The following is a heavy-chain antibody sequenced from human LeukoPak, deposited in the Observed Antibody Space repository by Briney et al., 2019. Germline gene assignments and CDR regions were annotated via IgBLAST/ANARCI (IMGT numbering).Heavy chain of an antibody. J-gene: IGHJ4*02. D-gene: IGHD3-10*01. CDR3: ARPVRGVSTLDY. CDR2: IYYSGST. Sequence: PSETLSLTCTVSGGSISSSSYYWGWIRQPPGKGLEWIGSIYYSGSTYYNPSLKSRVTISVDTSKNQFSLKLSSVTAADTAAYYCARPVRGVSTLDYWGQGTLVTVSS. CDR1: GGSISSSSYY. V-gene: IGHV4-39*01.